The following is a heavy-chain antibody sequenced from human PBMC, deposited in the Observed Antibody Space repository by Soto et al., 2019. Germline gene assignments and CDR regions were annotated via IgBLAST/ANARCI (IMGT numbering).Heavy chain of an antibody. V-gene: IGHV1-46*01. CDR3: ARDSNPAAAGTGWGDP. CDR2: INPSGGST. CDR1: GYTFTSYY. Sequence: GASVKVSCKASGYTFTSYYMHWVRQAPGQGLEWMGIINPSGGSTSYAQKFQGRVTMTRDTSTSTVYMELSSLRSEETAVYYCARDSNPAAAGTGWGDPWGQGNLGTVS. D-gene: IGHD6-13*01. J-gene: IGHJ5*02.